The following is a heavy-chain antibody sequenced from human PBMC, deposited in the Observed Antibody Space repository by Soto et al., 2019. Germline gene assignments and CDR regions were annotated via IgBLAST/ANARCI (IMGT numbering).Heavy chain of an antibody. J-gene: IGHJ5*02. CDR3: ARVVGLYTWFDP. CDR2: INAGNGNT. CDR1: GYTFTSYA. D-gene: IGHD2-15*01. V-gene: IGHV1-3*01. Sequence: ASVKVSCKASGYTFTSYAMHWVRQAPGQRLEWMGWINAGNGNTKYSQKFQGRVTITRDTSASTAYMELSSLRSEDTAVYYCARVVGLYTWFDPWGQGTLVTVSS.